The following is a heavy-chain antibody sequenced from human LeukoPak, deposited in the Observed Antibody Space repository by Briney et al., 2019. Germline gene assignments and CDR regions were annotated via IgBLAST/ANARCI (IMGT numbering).Heavy chain of an antibody. CDR1: GFTVSSNY. CDR2: IYSGGTT. D-gene: IGHD3-10*02. J-gene: IGHJ4*02. V-gene: IGHV3-53*01. CDR3: ARQALGVRTYDY. Sequence: GGSLRLSCAASGFTVSSNYMSWVRQAPGKGLEWVSLIYSGGTTYYADSVKGRFTISRDDSKNTLYLQMNSLRAEDTAVYYCARQALGVRTYDYWGQGTLVTVSS.